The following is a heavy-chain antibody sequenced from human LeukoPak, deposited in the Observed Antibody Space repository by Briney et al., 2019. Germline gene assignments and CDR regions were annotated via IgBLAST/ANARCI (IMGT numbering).Heavy chain of an antibody. J-gene: IGHJ6*02. D-gene: IGHD3-3*01. CDR1: GFTFSSYW. CDR3: ARTRTIFGVVIEAMGYYGMDV. CDR2: IKQDGSEK. V-gene: IGHV3-7*01. Sequence: PGGSLRLSCAASGFTFSSYWMSWVRQAPGKGLEWVANIKQDGSEKYYVDSVKGRFTISRDNAKNSLYLQMNSLRAEDTAVYYCARTRTIFGVVIEAMGYYGMDVWGQGTTVTVSS.